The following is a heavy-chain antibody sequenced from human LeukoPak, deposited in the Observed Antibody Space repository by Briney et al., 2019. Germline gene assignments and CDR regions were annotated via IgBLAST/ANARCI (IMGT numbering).Heavy chain of an antibody. D-gene: IGHD6-19*01. Sequence: ASVKVSCKASGYDFGTYAISWVRQAPGQGLEWMGWISAYNGNTNYAQKLQGRVTMTTDTSTSTAYMELRSLRSDDTAVHYCARPVIAVAGTEYYFDYWGQGTLVTVSS. J-gene: IGHJ4*02. V-gene: IGHV1-18*01. CDR3: ARPVIAVAGTEYYFDY. CDR2: ISAYNGNT. CDR1: GYDFGTYA.